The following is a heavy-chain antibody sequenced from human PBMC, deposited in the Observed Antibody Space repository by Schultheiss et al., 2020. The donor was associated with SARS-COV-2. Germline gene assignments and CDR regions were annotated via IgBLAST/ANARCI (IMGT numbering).Heavy chain of an antibody. CDR2: ISSSSSTI. J-gene: IGHJ4*02. Sequence: GSLRLSCAASGFTFSSYSMNWVRQAPGKGLEWVSYISSSSSTIYYADSVKGRFTISRDNAKDSLYLQMNSLRAEDTAVYYCARGPAMAFFDYWGQGTLVTVSS. CDR3: ARGPAMAFFDY. V-gene: IGHV3-48*01. CDR1: GFTFSSYS. D-gene: IGHD5-18*01.